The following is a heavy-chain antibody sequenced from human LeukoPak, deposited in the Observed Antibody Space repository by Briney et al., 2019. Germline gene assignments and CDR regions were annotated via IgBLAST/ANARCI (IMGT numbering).Heavy chain of an antibody. Sequence: ASVKVSCKASGYTFTCYYMHWVRQAPGQGLEWMGWINPNSGGTNYAQKFQGRATMTRDTSISTAYMELSRLRSDDTAVYYCARVVGAFTGYFDLWGRGTLVTVSS. CDR2: INPNSGGT. J-gene: IGHJ2*01. V-gene: IGHV1-2*02. CDR3: ARVVGAFTGYFDL. CDR1: GYTFTCYY. D-gene: IGHD1-26*01.